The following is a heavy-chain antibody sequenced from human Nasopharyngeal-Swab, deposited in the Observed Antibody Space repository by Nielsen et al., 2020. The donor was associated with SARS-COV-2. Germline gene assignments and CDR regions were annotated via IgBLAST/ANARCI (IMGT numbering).Heavy chain of an antibody. D-gene: IGHD3-10*01. CDR2: ISSSSSTI. V-gene: IGHV3-48*01. CDR3: AKAGVRGVITHYYYYYMDV. Sequence: WIRQPPGKGLEWGSYISSSSSTIYYADSVKGRFTISRDNSKNTLYLQMNSLRAEDTAVYYCAKAGVRGVITHYYYYYMDVWGKGTTVTVSS. J-gene: IGHJ6*03.